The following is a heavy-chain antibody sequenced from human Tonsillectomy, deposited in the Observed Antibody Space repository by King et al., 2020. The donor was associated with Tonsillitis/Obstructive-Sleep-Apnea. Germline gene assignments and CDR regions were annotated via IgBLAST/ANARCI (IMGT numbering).Heavy chain of an antibody. V-gene: IGHV3-9*01. Sequence: VQLVESGGGLVQPGRSLRLSCAASGFTFEDYAMHWVRQAPGKGLEWVSGISWNSGNIEYADSVKGRFTISRDNGKNSLYLQVNSLRVEDTALYYCAKDKRRWELVGSDDFDFWGQGTMVTVSS. CDR1: GFTFEDYA. J-gene: IGHJ3*01. CDR3: AKDKRRWELVGSDDFDF. CDR2: ISWNSGNI. D-gene: IGHD3-10*01.